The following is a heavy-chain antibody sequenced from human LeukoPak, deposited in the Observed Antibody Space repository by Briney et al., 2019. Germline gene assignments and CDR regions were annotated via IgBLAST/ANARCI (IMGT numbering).Heavy chain of an antibody. CDR2: IYYRGTT. CDR3: ARLDTVMTTYWYFGL. Sequence: PSETLSLTCTVSSGSISSSTYYWGWIRQPPGKGLEWIVSIYYRGTTYYNPSLKSRVTISVDTSKNQFSLKLSSVTAADTAVYYCARLDTVMTTYWYFGLWGRGTLVTVSS. D-gene: IGHD5-18*01. V-gene: IGHV4-39*01. CDR1: SGSISSSTYY. J-gene: IGHJ2*01.